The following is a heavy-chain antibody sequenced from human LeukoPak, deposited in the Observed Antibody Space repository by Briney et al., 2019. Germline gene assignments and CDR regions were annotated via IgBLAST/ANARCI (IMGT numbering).Heavy chain of an antibody. CDR2: IRSKAYGGTT. Sequence: GGSLRLSCTGSGFTFGDYAVIWVRQAPGRGLEWVGFIRSKAYGGTTEYAASVKGRFTISRDDSKSIAYLQMDSLKTEDTAVYYCTRDYGDYKGDYWGQGTLVTVSP. D-gene: IGHD4-17*01. CDR1: GFTFGDYA. CDR3: TRDYGDYKGDY. V-gene: IGHV3-49*04. J-gene: IGHJ4*02.